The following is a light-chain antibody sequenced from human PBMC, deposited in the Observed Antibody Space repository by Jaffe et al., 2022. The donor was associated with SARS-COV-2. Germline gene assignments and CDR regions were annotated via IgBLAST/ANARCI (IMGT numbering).Light chain of an antibody. CDR3: HQYFSPPLT. CDR2: WAS. Sequence: DIVMTQSPDSLDVSLGERATINCKSSQTISYGSQTYLAWYQQRPGQAPKLIIYWASTRASGVPDRFGGSGSETEFTLTIDSLQAEDVAVYYCHQYFSPPLTFGGGTKVAI. V-gene: IGKV4-1*01. CDR1: QTISYGSQTY. J-gene: IGKJ4*01.